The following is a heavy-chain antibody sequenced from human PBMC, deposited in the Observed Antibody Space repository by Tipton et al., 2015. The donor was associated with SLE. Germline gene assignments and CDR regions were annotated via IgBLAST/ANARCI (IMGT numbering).Heavy chain of an antibody. CDR3: AIDSDAGQQLNYYVGMDV. CDR2: ISAYNGNT. J-gene: IGHJ6*02. D-gene: IGHD6-13*01. Sequence: QLVQSGAEVKKPGASVKDSCKASGYTFTSYGISWVRQAPGQGLEWMGWISAYNGNTNYAQKLQGRVTMTTDTSTSTAYMELRSLRSDDTAVYYCAIDSDAGQQLNYYVGMDVWGQGTTVTVSS. CDR1: GYTFTSYG. V-gene: IGHV1-18*01.